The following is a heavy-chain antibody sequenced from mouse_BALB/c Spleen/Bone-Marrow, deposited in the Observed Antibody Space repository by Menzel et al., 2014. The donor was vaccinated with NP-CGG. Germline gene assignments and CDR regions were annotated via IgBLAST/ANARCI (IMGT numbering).Heavy chain of an antibody. V-gene: IGHV4-2*02. CDR1: GFDFGRYW. J-gene: IGHJ2*01. D-gene: IGHD1-2*01. CDR2: INPGSSTI. Sequence: EVKLQESGGGLVQPGGSLNLACVASGFDFGRYWMSWARQAPGKGLEWIGEINPGSSTINYSPSLKDKFIMSRDNAKNTLYLQMGKVRSEDTALYYCARLGYYGYHDNWGQGTTLTVSS. CDR3: ARLGYYGYHDN.